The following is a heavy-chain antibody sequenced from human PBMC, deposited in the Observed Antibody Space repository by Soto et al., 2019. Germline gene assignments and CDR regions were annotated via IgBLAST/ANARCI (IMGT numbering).Heavy chain of an antibody. D-gene: IGHD3-22*01. Sequence: GASVKVSCKASGYTFNYYGISWVLQAPGQGLEWVGWISAHNGDTKYAQNLQGRLTLTTDTSTSTAYMELTSLTSDDTAVYYCARDWSRYFDSSGLMWFYWGQGTLVTVSS. CDR2: ISAHNGDT. CDR1: GYTFNYYG. V-gene: IGHV1-18*04. J-gene: IGHJ4*02. CDR3: ARDWSRYFDSSGLMWFY.